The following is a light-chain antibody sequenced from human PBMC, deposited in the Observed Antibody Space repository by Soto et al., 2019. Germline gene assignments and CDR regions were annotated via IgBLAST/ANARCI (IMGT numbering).Light chain of an antibody. CDR3: QQYNNWPRAT. CDR1: QIINNS. Sequence: ETVMTQSPATLSVSPGERATLSCRASQIINNSLAWYQQKPGQAPRLIMYRTSTRATGVPARFSASGSGTEFTLTISSLQSEDFAVYYCQQYNNWPRATFGGGTKVEIK. J-gene: IGKJ4*01. CDR2: RTS. V-gene: IGKV3D-15*01.